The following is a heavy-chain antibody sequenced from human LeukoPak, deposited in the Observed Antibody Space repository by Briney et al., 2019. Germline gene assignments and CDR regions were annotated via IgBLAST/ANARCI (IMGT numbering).Heavy chain of an antibody. CDR2: ISWNSGSI. V-gene: IGHV3-9*01. CDR3: AREVAAMAHSFDY. D-gene: IGHD5-18*01. CDR1: GFTFDDYA. Sequence: GGSLRLSCAASGFTFDDYAMHWVRQAPGKGLEWVSGISWNSGSIGYADSVKGRFTISRDNAKNSLYLQMNSLRAEDTAVYYCAREVAAMAHSFDYWGQGTLVTVSS. J-gene: IGHJ4*02.